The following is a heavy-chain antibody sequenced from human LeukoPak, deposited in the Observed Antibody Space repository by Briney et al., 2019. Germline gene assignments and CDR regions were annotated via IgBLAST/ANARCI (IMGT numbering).Heavy chain of an antibody. Sequence: ASVKVSCKVSGYTVTELSMHWVRQAPGKGLEWMGGFDPEDGETIYAQKFQGRVTMTEDTSTDTAYMELSSLRSEDTAVYYCATGFLRFRNWFDPWGQGTLVTVSS. CDR1: GYTVTELS. D-gene: IGHD3-3*01. V-gene: IGHV1-24*01. CDR2: FDPEDGET. J-gene: IGHJ5*02. CDR3: ATGFLRFRNWFDP.